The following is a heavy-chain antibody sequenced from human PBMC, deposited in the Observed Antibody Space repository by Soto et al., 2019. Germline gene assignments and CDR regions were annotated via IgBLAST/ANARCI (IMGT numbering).Heavy chain of an antibody. D-gene: IGHD4-17*01. CDR2: IYYSGST. Sequence: QLQLQESGPGLVEPSETLSLTCTVSGGSISSSSYYWGWIRQPPGKGLEWIGSIYYSGSTYYNPSVKSRVTISVDTSKNQFYLKLSSVTAEDTAVYYCARHRFYGGIINWFDPWGQGTLVTVSS. CDR3: ARHRFYGGIINWFDP. V-gene: IGHV4-39*01. J-gene: IGHJ5*02. CDR1: GGSISSSSYY.